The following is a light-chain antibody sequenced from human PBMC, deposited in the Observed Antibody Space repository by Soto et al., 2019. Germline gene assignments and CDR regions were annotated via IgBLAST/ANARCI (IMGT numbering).Light chain of an antibody. CDR1: QSVSSSS. CDR2: GAS. Sequence: EIVLTQSPGTLSLSPGEGATPSCRASQSVSSSSLAWYQQKPGQAPRLLIYGASSRATGIPDRFSGSGSGTDFTLTISRLELEDFAVYYCQQYGSSPPTFGPGTKVDIK. V-gene: IGKV3-20*01. J-gene: IGKJ1*01. CDR3: QQYGSSPPT.